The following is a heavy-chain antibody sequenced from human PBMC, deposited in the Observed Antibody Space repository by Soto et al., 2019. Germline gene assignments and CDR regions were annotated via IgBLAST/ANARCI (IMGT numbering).Heavy chain of an antibody. CDR2: ISYDGSKK. CDR1: GFSFSNNG. Sequence: ESGGGVVQPGRSLRLSCAASGFSFSNNGMHWVRQAPGEGLEWVAIISYDGSKKFYADSVKGRFTISRDNSKNTLYLQMNSLRVEDTAVYYCAKDRVESGLGEIDYWGQGTLVTVSS. CDR3: AKDRVESGLGEIDY. V-gene: IGHV3-30*18. D-gene: IGHD3-16*01. J-gene: IGHJ4*02.